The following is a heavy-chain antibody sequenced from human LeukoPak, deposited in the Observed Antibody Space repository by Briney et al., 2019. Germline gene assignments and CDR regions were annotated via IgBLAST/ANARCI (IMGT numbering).Heavy chain of an antibody. CDR3: ARQIGYCSGGSCYTGFDY. D-gene: IGHD2-15*01. V-gene: IGHV1-2*02. J-gene: IGHJ4*02. Sequence: ASVKVSCKASGYTFIGYYMHWVRQAPGQGLEWMGWINPNSGGTNYAQKFQGRVTMTRDTSISTAYMELSRLRFDDTAVYYCARQIGYCSGGSCYTGFDYWGQGTLVTVSS. CDR1: GYTFIGYY. CDR2: INPNSGGT.